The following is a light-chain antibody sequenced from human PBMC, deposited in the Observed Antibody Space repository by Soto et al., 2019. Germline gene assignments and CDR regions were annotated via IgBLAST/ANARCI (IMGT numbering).Light chain of an antibody. J-gene: IGKJ5*01. V-gene: IGKV1-5*01. CDR2: DAS. CDR1: QSIGTL. CDR3: QQFKTYPIT. Sequence: DIQMTQSPSTLSASLGAKVTITCRASQSIGTLLAWYQQTPGRAPNLLIYDASSLQSGVPSRFSGSGSGTEFTLTISSLRPDDFATYFCQQFKTYPITFGQGTRLEIK.